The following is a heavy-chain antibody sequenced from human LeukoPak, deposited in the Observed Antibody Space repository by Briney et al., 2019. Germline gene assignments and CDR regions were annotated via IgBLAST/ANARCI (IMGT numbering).Heavy chain of an antibody. V-gene: IGHV3-7*01. J-gene: IGHJ3*02. Sequence: GGSLRLSCAASGFTFSAYDMNWVRQAPGKGLEWVANIKQDGSEKYYVDSVKGRFTISRDNAKNSLYLQMNSLRAEDTAVYYCARACGSWRCAFDIWGQGTMVTVSS. CDR2: IKQDGSEK. D-gene: IGHD1-26*01. CDR1: GFTFSAYD. CDR3: ARACGSWRCAFDI.